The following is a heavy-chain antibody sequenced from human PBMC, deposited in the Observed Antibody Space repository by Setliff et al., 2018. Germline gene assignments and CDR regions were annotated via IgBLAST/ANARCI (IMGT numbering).Heavy chain of an antibody. CDR2: VNPDSGDT. Sequence: ASVKVSCKVSGSSFTGHNLHWVRQAPGQGLEWMGWVNPDSGDTHSPQKFQGRVTMTRDTSINTAYMELSSLTSDDTAVYYCARATRDSDGWYYEYSWFDPWGQGTLVTVSS. V-gene: IGHV1-2*02. J-gene: IGHJ5*02. CDR3: ARATRDSDGWYYEYSWFDP. CDR1: GSSFTGHN. D-gene: IGHD6-19*01.